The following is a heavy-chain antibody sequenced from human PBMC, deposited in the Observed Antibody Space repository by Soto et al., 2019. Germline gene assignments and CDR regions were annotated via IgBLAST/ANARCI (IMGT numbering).Heavy chain of an antibody. CDR3: ARMESFGSLNWFDP. V-gene: IGHV1-8*02. J-gene: IGHJ5*02. CDR2: MNPGSGDT. D-gene: IGHD5-18*01. CDR1: GYTFTNSD. Sequence: ASVKGSCTSSGYTFTNSDVSWWRQATGQGLEWMGWMNPGSGDTGYAQKFQGRVTMTRDISIATDYMELNSLTSEDTAIYYCARMESFGSLNWFDPWGQGTLVTVSS.